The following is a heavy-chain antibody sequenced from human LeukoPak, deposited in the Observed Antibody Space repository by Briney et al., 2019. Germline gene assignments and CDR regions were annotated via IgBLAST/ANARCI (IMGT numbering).Heavy chain of an antibody. Sequence: AASVKVSCKASGGTFSSYAISWVRQAPGQGLEWMGRIIPIFGTANYAQKFQGRVTITRNTSISTAYMELSRLRSEDTAVYYCARGNLGYCSSSSCYSLDYWGQGTLVTVSS. CDR3: ARGNLGYCSSSSCYSLDY. D-gene: IGHD2-2*02. CDR1: GGTFSSYA. V-gene: IGHV1-69*05. CDR2: IIPIFGTA. J-gene: IGHJ4*02.